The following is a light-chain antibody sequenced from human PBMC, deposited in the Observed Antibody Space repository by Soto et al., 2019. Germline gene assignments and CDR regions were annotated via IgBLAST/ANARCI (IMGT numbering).Light chain of an antibody. V-gene: IGKV3-20*01. Sequence: EIVLAQSPATLSLSPGERATLSCRASQTISSGFAWYQQKPGQAPRLLIYRGSNRATDIPDRFSGSGSGTDFTLTISRLEPADFAVYYCQQYGSSPLTFGGGTKVEIK. CDR1: QTISSG. CDR2: RGS. CDR3: QQYGSSPLT. J-gene: IGKJ4*01.